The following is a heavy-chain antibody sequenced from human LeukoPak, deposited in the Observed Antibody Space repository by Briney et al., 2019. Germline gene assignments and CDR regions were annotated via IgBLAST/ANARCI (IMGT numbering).Heavy chain of an antibody. CDR2: ISAYNGNT. J-gene: IGHJ4*02. Sequence: ASVKVSCNASGGTFSSYAISWVRQAPGQGLEWMGWISAYNGNTNYAQKLQGRVTITTDTSTSTAYMELRSLRSDDTAVYYCARDLVGATPGIPEYWGQGTLVSVSS. CDR3: ARDLVGATPGIPEY. D-gene: IGHD1-26*01. V-gene: IGHV1-18*01. CDR1: GGTFSSYA.